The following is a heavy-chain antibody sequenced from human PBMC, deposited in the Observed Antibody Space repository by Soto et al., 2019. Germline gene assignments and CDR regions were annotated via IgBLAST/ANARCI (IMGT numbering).Heavy chain of an antibody. D-gene: IGHD6-13*01. CDR3: ARGSTGYSSGWYRY. CDR2: IYNSGST. Sequence: SETLSLTCTVSGGSISSYYWSWIRQPPGKGLKWIGYIYNSGSTNYNPSLKSRVTISVDTSKNQFSLKLSSVTAADTAVYYCARGSTGYSSGWYRYWGQGTLVTVSS. V-gene: IGHV4-59*08. J-gene: IGHJ4*02. CDR1: GGSISSYY.